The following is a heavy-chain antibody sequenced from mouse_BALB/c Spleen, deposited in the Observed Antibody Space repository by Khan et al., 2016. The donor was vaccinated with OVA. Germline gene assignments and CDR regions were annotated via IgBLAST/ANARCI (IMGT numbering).Heavy chain of an antibody. CDR2: INPSTGYT. CDR1: GYTFTTYW. CDR3: TRRGRYGIFAY. V-gene: IGHV1-7*01. J-gene: IGHJ3*01. Sequence: VQLQQSGAELAKPGASVKMSCKASGYTFTTYWMHWIKQRPGQGLEWIGYINPSTGYTEYNQKFKDKATLTTAKSSSTAYMQLSSLTFEDSAVYYCTRRGRYGIFAYWGQGTLVTVSA. D-gene: IGHD2-10*02.